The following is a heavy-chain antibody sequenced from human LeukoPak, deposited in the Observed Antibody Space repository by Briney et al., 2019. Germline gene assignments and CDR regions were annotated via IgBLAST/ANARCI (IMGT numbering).Heavy chain of an antibody. J-gene: IGHJ3*02. D-gene: IGHD3-22*01. V-gene: IGHV3-9*03. CDR2: ISWSGDTI. Sequence: PGGSLRLSCAASGFSFNDYAMHLVRQAPGKGLEWVSGISWSGDTIGYADSVKGRFTISRDNAKNSLFLRMNSLRAEDMAFYYCAKGNYFDSSGYYYIKDAFDIWGQGTMVTVSS. CDR3: AKGNYFDSSGYYYIKDAFDI. CDR1: GFSFNDYA.